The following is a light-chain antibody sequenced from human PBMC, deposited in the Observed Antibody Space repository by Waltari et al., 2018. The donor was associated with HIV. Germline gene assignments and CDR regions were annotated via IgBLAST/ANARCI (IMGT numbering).Light chain of an antibody. CDR2: LNSDGSH. CDR3: QTWGTGIQWV. J-gene: IGLJ3*02. V-gene: IGLV4-69*01. CDR1: SGHSSYA. Sequence: QLVLTHSPSASASLGPSVTLPCPLRSGHSSYAIAWHHQQPDKGPRFVMKLNSDGSHSRGDGIPDRFLGSSSGAERYLTISSLQSEDEAEYYCQTWGTGIQWVFGGGTKVTVL.